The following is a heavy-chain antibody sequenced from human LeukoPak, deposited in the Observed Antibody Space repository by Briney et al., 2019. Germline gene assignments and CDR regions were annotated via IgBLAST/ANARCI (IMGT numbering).Heavy chain of an antibody. CDR1: GFTFNSYA. J-gene: IGHJ3*02. CDR3: AKAGIQLWLWAFDI. V-gene: IGHV3-23*01. CDR2: ISGSGGST. D-gene: IGHD5-18*01. Sequence: PGGSLTLSRAASGFTFNSYAMSCVLHAPVPELEWVLAISGSGGSTYYADSVKGRFTISRDNSKNTLYLQMNSLRAEDTAIYYCAKAGIQLWLWAFDIWGQGTMVTVSS.